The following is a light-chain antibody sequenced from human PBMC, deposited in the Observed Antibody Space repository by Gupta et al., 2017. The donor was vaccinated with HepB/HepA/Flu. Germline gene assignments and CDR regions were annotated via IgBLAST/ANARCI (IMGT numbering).Light chain of an antibody. J-gene: IGKJ1*01. CDR1: QSGLYSSKNKNY. V-gene: IGKV4-1*01. Sequence: DIVMTQSPDSLAVSLGERATINCKSSQSGLYSSKNKNYLAWYQQKPGQPPKLLIYWASTRESGVPDRFSGSGSGTDFTLTISSRQAEDVAVYYCQQEDSTPRTFGQGTKVEIK. CDR3: QQEDSTPRT. CDR2: WAS.